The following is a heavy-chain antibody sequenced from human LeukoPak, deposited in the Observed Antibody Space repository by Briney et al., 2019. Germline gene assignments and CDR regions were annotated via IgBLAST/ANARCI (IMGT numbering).Heavy chain of an antibody. CDR2: ISSSSDII. D-gene: IGHD6-6*01. V-gene: IGHV3-48*04. J-gene: IGHJ6*03. Sequence: GGSLRLSCAASGLTFSSFSINWVRQAPGKGLEWVSYISSSSDIIHYADSVEGRFTISRDNAKKSLYLEMNSLRAEDTAVYYCVRVRYSSSSHYMDVWGKGTTVTVSS. CDR3: VRVRYSSSSHYMDV. CDR1: GLTFSSFS.